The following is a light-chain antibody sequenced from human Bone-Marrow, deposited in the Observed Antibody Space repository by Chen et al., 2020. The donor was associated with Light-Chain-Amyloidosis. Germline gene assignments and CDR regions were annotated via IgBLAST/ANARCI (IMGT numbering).Light chain of an antibody. CDR2: RAT. CDR3: QSADSSGTYEVI. CDR1: DLPTKC. J-gene: IGLJ2*01. V-gene: IGLV3-25*03. Sequence: LTQTPSVPLSPGKTDRLTLPGDDLPTKCAYWYQQQPGQAPVLVIHRATERPSGISERFSGASSGTTATLTISGVQAEDEADYHCQSADSSGTYEVIFGGGTKLTVL.